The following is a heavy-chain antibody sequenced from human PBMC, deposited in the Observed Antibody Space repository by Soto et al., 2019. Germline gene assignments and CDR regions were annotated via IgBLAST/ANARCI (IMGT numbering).Heavy chain of an antibody. CDR1: GFTFSSYG. CDR3: AREGGSGWALDY. Sequence: QVQLVESGEGVVQPGRSLRLSCAASGFTFSSYGMHWVRQAPGKGLEWVAVIWYDGSNKYYADSVKGRFTISRDNSKNTLYLQMNSLRAEDTAVYYCAREGGSGWALDYWGQGTLVTVSS. J-gene: IGHJ4*02. V-gene: IGHV3-33*01. CDR2: IWYDGSNK. D-gene: IGHD6-19*01.